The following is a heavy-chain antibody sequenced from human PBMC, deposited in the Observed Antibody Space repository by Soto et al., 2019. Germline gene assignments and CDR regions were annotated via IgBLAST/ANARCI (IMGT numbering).Heavy chain of an antibody. CDR1: GFTFSDYW. J-gene: IGHJ5*02. D-gene: IGHD1-26*01. CDR3: AKGSGWFDP. Sequence: LRLSCAASGFTFSDYWMTWVRQAPGKGLEWVAKIKPDGSERYYVDSVRGRFTISRDNAKNSLYLQINSLRAEDTAVYHCAKGSGWFDPWGQGTLVTV. CDR2: IKPDGSER. V-gene: IGHV3-7*03.